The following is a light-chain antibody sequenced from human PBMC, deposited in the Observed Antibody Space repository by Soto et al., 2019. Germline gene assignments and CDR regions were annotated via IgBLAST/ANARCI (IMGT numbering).Light chain of an antibody. CDR1: SSDVGGYDY. CDR3: RSYTTNHAPWV. Sequence: QSALTQPASVSGSPGQSITISCTGTSSDVGGYDYVSWYQQEPGRAPKLMIYAVSNRPPGVSDRFSGSKSGNTASLTISGLQAEDEAHYYCRSYTTNHAPWVFGGGTKLTVL. CDR2: AVS. V-gene: IGLV2-14*01. J-gene: IGLJ3*02.